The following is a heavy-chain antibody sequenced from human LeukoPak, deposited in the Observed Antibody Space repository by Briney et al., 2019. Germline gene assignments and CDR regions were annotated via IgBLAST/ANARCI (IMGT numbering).Heavy chain of an antibody. J-gene: IGHJ6*03. D-gene: IGHD1-1*01. CDR3: ATSTGTTHYYYYMDV. CDR1: GFTFSSYN. CDR2: ISSSSSYI. V-gene: IGHV3-21*01. Sequence: PGGSLRLSCAASGFTFSSYNMNWVRQAPGKGLEWVSSISSSSSYIYYADSVKGRFTISRDNAKNSLYLQMNSLRAEDTAVYYCATSTGTTHYYYYMDVWGKGTTVTVSS.